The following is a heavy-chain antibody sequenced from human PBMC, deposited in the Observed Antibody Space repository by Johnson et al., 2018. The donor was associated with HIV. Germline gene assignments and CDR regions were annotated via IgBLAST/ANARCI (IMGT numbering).Heavy chain of an antibody. J-gene: IGHJ3*02. Sequence: VHLVESGGGLVQPGGSLRLSCAASGFTFSSYDMHWVRQATGNGLAWVSGIGTAGNTYYPGSVQGRFPISRYNSKNTLYLQMNSLRAEDTAVDYCPREGPMVRSGAFDIWGQGTMVTVSS. D-gene: IGHD3-10*01. V-gene: IGHV3-13*01. CDR2: IGTAGNT. CDR3: PREGPMVRSGAFDI. CDR1: GFTFSSYD.